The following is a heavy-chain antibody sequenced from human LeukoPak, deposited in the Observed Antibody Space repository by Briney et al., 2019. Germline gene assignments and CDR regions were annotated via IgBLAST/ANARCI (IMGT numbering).Heavy chain of an antibody. J-gene: IGHJ4*02. D-gene: IGHD6-13*01. Sequence: NPPETLSLTCTVSGGSISSYYWSWLRQPPGKGLEWIGYIYYSGSTNYNPSLKSRVTISVDTSKNQFSLKLSSVTAADTAVYYCAARRTAAAIDYWGQGTLVTVSS. CDR3: AARRTAAAIDY. CDR2: IYYSGST. V-gene: IGHV4-59*01. CDR1: GGSISSYY.